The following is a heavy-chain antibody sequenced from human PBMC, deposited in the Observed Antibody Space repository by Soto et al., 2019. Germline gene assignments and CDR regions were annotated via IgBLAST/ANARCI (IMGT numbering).Heavy chain of an antibody. Sequence: GESLKISCAASGFTFSSYGMHWVRQAPGKGLEWVAVISYDGSNKYYADSVKGRFTISRDNSKNTLYLQMNSLRAEDTAVYYCAKDRYYYYYGMDVWGQGTTVTVSS. J-gene: IGHJ6*02. CDR2: ISYDGSNK. CDR3: AKDRYYYYYGMDV. CDR1: GFTFSSYG. V-gene: IGHV3-30*18.